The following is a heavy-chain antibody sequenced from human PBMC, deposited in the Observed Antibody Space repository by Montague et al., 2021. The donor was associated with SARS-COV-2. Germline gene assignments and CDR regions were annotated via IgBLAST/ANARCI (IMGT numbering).Heavy chain of an antibody. CDR1: GDSVSRNDIA. Sequence: CAISGDSVSRNDIAWNWFSQYPSRGLKWLGGTFYRSEWNYHYADSVKSRITIDPDTSKNQVSLQLRSVTPEDPAVYFCARGRHLGRGMDVWGQGTTVTVSS. CDR3: ARGRHLGRGMDV. D-gene: IGHD7-27*01. J-gene: IGHJ6*02. CDR2: TFYRSEWNY. V-gene: IGHV6-1*01.